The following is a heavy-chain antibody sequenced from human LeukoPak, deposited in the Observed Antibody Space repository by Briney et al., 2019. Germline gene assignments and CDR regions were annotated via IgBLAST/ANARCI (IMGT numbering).Heavy chain of an antibody. J-gene: IGHJ4*02. Sequence: PSETLSLTCTVSGGSVSNYYWSWIRQPPGKGLEWIGSIYYSGSTYYNPSLKSRVTISVDTSKNQFSLKLSSVSAADTAVYYCARRPIVAGYFDYWGQGTLVTVSS. CDR3: ARRPIVAGYFDY. CDR1: GGSVSNYY. V-gene: IGHV4-59*05. D-gene: IGHD5-12*01. CDR2: IYYSGST.